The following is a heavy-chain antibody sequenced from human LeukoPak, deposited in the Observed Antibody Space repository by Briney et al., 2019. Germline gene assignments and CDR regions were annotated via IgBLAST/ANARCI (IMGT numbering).Heavy chain of an antibody. V-gene: IGHV3-53*01. CDR1: GFTVSSNY. CDR2: IHRGGST. Sequence: GGSLRLSCAASGFTVSSNYMNWARQAPGKGLEWVSVIHRGGSTYYADSVKGRFTISRDNSKNTLYLQMNSLRVEDTAVYYCARDPAGPGDWYFDLWGRGTLVTVSS. CDR3: ARDPAGPGDWYFDL. J-gene: IGHJ2*01.